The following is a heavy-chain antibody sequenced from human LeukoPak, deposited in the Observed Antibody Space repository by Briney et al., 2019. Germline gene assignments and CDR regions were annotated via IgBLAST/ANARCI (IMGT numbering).Heavy chain of an antibody. CDR2: IYQSGSN. J-gene: IGHJ4*02. Sequence: SQTLSLTCVVSGGSISSGGYSWSWIRQPPGKGLEWIGHIYQSGSNYYNPSLKSRVAMSVDRSKNLFSLKLNSVTAADTAVYYCGTEGYFFGSGSPTYYWGQGALVAVSS. V-gene: IGHV4-30-2*01. CDR1: GGSISSGGYS. D-gene: IGHD3-10*01. CDR3: GTEGYFFGSGSPTYY.